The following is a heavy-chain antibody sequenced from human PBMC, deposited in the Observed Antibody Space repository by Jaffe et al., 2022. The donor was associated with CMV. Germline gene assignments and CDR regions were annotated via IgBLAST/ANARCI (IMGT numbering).Heavy chain of an antibody. D-gene: IGHD5-18*01. CDR2: IDPSDSYT. CDR3: AIPYSYGFDYYYYMDV. V-gene: IGHV5-10-1*03. Sequence: EVQLVQSGAEVKKPGESLRISCKGSGYSFTSYWISWVRQMPGKGLEWMGRIDPSDSYTNYSPSFQGHVTISADKSISTAYLQWSSLKASDTAMYYCAIPYSYGFDYYYYMDVWGKGTTVTVSS. J-gene: IGHJ6*03. CDR1: GYSFTSYW.